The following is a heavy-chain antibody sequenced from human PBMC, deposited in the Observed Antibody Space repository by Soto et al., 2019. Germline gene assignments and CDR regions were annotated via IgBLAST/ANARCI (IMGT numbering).Heavy chain of an antibody. CDR2: IYPGDSDT. J-gene: IGHJ6*02. CDR1: GYSFTSYW. Sequence: GESLKISCKGSGYSFTSYWIGWVRQMPGKGLEWMGIIYPGDSDTRYSPSFQGQVTISADKSISTAYLQWSSLKASDTAMYYCARRSIEFVPAASYYYYYGMDVWGQGTTVTVSS. D-gene: IGHD2-2*01. V-gene: IGHV5-51*01. CDR3: ARRSIEFVPAASYYYYYGMDV.